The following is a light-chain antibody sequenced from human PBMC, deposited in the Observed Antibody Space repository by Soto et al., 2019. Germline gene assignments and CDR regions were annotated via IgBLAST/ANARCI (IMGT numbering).Light chain of an antibody. V-gene: IGKV3-20*01. CDR1: QSVRGY. CDR2: DAS. CDR3: QQYGSSPRT. Sequence: EIVLTQSPATLSLSPGERATLSCRASQSVRGYLAWYQQKPGQAPRLLIYDASYRVTGLPARFSGSGSGTDFTLTISRLEPEDFAVYYCQQYGSSPRTFGQGTKVDIK. J-gene: IGKJ1*01.